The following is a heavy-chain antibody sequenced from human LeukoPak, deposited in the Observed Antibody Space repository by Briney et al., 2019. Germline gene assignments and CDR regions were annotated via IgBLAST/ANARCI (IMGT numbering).Heavy chain of an antibody. CDR1: GGSISSSSYY. CDR2: IYYSGST. Sequence: SETLSLTCTVSGGSISSSSYYWGWIRQPPGKGLEWIGSIYYSGSTYYNPSLKSRVTISVDTSKNQFSLKLSSVTAADTAAYYCATGIVVVPAASATFDYWGQGTLVTVSS. D-gene: IGHD2-2*01. CDR3: ATGIVVVPAASATFDY. J-gene: IGHJ4*02. V-gene: IGHV4-39*07.